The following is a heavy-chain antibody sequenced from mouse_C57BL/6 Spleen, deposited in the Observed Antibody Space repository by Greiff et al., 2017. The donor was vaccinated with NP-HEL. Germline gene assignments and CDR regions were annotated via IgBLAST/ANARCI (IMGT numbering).Heavy chain of an antibody. Sequence: QVQLQQSGPGLVAPSQSLSITCTVSGFSLTSYGVDWVRQSPGKGLEWLGVIWGVGSTNYNSALKSRLSISKDNSKSQVFLKMNSLQTDDTAMYYCASYYGSSRFAYWGQGTLVTVSA. D-gene: IGHD1-1*01. CDR3: ASYYGSSRFAY. V-gene: IGHV2-6*01. CDR2: IWGVGST. CDR1: GFSLTSYG. J-gene: IGHJ3*01.